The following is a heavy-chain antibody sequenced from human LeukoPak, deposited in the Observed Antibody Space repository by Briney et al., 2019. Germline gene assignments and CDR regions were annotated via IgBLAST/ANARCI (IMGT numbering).Heavy chain of an antibody. CDR1: GFTFSSYG. CDR3: ARGAPSKRYCSGGSCYSGRFFYFDY. Sequence: PGGSLRLSCAASGFTFSSYGMHWVRQAPGKGLEWVAVIWYDGSNKYYADSVKGRFTISRDNSKNTLYLQMNSLRAEDTAVYYCARGAPSKRYCSGGSCYSGRFFYFDYWGQGTLVTVSS. J-gene: IGHJ4*02. V-gene: IGHV3-33*01. CDR2: IWYDGSNK. D-gene: IGHD2-15*01.